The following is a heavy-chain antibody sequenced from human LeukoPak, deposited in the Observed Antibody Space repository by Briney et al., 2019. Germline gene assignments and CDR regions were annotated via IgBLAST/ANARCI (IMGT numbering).Heavy chain of an antibody. CDR2: INTNTGNP. CDR1: GYTFTSYA. J-gene: IGHJ4*02. Sequence: ASVKVSCNASGYTFTSYAMNWVRQAPGQGLEWMGWINTNTGNPTYAQGFTGRFVFSLDTSVSTAYLQISSLKAEDTAVYYCARGVGSSGYYSAYDYWGQGTLVTVSS. V-gene: IGHV7-4-1*02. CDR3: ARGVGSSGYYSAYDY. D-gene: IGHD3-22*01.